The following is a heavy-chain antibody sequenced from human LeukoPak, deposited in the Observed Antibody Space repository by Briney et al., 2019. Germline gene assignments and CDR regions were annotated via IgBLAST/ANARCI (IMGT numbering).Heavy chain of an antibody. D-gene: IGHD3-22*01. CDR1: GYTFTSYG. CDR2: ISAYDGNT. CDR3: ARGPGGRRGYHPLEDYYYYYYMDV. V-gene: IGHV1-18*01. Sequence: ASVKVSCKAAGYTFTSYGINWVRQAPGQGPEWMGWISAYDGNTKYAQKLQGRVTMTTDTSTSTAYMELRSLRSDDTAVYYCARGPGGRRGYHPLEDYYYYYYMDVWGKGTTVTVSS. J-gene: IGHJ6*03.